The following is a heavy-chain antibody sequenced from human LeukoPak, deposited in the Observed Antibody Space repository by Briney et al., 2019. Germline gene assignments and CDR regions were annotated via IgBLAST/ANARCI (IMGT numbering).Heavy chain of an antibody. CDR1: GASMSSNY. Sequence: TETLSLTCNVSGASMSSNYWSWIRQPPGKGLEWIGYIYHSGNTNYSPSLESRVTMSVDESKNQFSLRVHFVSAADTAVYYCASTRRAAVAGRFDSWGQGTLVTVSS. CDR3: ASTRRAAVAGRFDS. V-gene: IGHV4-4*09. J-gene: IGHJ4*02. D-gene: IGHD6-19*01. CDR2: IYHSGNT.